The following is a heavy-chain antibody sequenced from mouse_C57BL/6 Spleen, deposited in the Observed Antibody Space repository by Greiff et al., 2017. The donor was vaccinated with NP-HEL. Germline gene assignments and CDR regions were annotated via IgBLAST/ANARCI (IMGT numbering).Heavy chain of an antibody. Sequence: EVKLVESGGGLVKPGGSLKLSCAASGFTFSDYGMHWVRQAPEKGLEWVAYISSGSSTIYYADTVKGRFTIARDKAKTTLFLQMTSRRSEDTAMYYCARGGDRNYVWFAYWGQGTLVTVSA. CDR2: ISSGSSTI. D-gene: IGHD2-5*01. CDR3: ARGGDRNYVWFAY. CDR1: GFTFSDYG. V-gene: IGHV5-17*01. J-gene: IGHJ3*01.